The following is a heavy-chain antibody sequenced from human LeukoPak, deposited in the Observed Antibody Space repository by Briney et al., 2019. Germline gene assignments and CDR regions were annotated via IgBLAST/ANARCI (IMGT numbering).Heavy chain of an antibody. J-gene: IGHJ4*02. V-gene: IGHV1-8*03. CDR3: AREDYYDSGSNDY. Sequence: ASVKVSCKASGYTFTNYDISWVRQAPGQGLEWMGWMNPNSGNTAYAQKFQGRVTITRNTSISTAYMELSSLRSEDTAIYYCAREDYYDSGSNDYWGQGTLVTVSS. CDR2: MNPNSGNT. D-gene: IGHD3-22*01. CDR1: GYTFTNYD.